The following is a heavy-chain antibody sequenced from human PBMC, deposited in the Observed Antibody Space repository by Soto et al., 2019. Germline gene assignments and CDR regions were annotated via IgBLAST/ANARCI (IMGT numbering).Heavy chain of an antibody. Sequence: SVKVSCKASGGTFSSYAISWVRQAPGQGLEWMGGIIPIFGTANYAQKFQGRVTITADESTSTAYMELSSLRSEDTAVYYCARASYYYDSSGYYRIYYYYYGMDVWGQGTKVTVSS. CDR2: IIPIFGTA. D-gene: IGHD3-22*01. CDR1: GGTFSSYA. V-gene: IGHV1-69*13. J-gene: IGHJ6*02. CDR3: ARASYYYDSSGYYRIYYYYYGMDV.